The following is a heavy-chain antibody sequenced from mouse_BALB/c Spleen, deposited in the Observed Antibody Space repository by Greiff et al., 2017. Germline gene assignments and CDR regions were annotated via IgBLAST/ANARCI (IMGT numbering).Heavy chain of an antibody. V-gene: IGHV6-6*02. CDR2: IRLKSNNYAT. J-gene: IGHJ4*01. CDR1: GFTFSNYW. CDR3: TRPTVYYAMDY. Sequence: EVKLVESGGGLVQPGGSMKLSCVASGFTFSNYWMNWVRQSPEKGLEWVAEIRLKSNNYATHYAESVKGRFTISRDDSKSRVYLQMNNLRAEDTGIYYCTRPTVYYAMDYWGEGTSVTVSA. D-gene: IGHD1-1*01.